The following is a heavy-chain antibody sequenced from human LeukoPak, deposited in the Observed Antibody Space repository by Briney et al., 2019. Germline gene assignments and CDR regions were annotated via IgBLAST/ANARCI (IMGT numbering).Heavy chain of an antibody. CDR3: TRGRGGTIDRGYMDY. CDR1: GYTFINYD. J-gene: IGHJ4*02. Sequence: ASVKVSCKASGYTFINYDIMWVRQATGQGLEWMGWMNSNTGNTGYAQRFQGRVTTTRDTSMSTAYMDLSSLGSEDTAIYYCTRGRGGTIDRGYMDYWGQGTLVTVSS. CDR2: MNSNTGNT. V-gene: IGHV1-8*01. D-gene: IGHD1-1*01.